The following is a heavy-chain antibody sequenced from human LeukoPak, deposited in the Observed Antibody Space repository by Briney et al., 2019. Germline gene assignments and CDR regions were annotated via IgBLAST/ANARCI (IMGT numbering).Heavy chain of an antibody. J-gene: IGHJ5*02. CDR1: GYSFTGYY. V-gene: IGHV1-2*02. CDR3: ARDTKRSRARWENLGFDP. Sequence: GASVKVSCKTSGYSFTGYYMHWVRQAPGQGLEWMGWINPNSGGTKYAQKFQGRVTMTRDTSISTAYMELSRLRSDDTAVYYCARDTKRSRARWENLGFDPWGQGTLVT. CDR2: INPNSGGT. D-gene: IGHD1-26*01.